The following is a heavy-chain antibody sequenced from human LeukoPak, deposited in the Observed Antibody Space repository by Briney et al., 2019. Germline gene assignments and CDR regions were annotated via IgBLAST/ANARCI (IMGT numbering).Heavy chain of an antibody. V-gene: IGHV3-21*01. CDR2: ISSSSSYI. Sequence: GGSLRLSCAASGFTFSSYSMNWVRQAPGKGLEWVSSISSSSSYIYYADSVKGRFTISRDNAKNSLYLQMNSLRAEDTAVYYCASGSIAARPHWFDPWGQGTLVTVSS. CDR3: ASGSIAARPHWFDP. CDR1: GFTFSSYS. D-gene: IGHD6-6*01. J-gene: IGHJ5*02.